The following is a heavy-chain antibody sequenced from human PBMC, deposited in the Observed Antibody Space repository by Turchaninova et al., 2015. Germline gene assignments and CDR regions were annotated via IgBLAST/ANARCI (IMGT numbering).Heavy chain of an antibody. CDR3: ARLGYNRGWSSPYY. CDR2: IYWDDDK. J-gene: IGHJ4*02. CDR1: GFSLSTHGMG. D-gene: IGHD6-19*01. Sequence: QITLKESGPTLVKPTQTLTLTCTFPGFSLSTHGMGVGWIRQPPDKAREWLALIYWDDDKRYSPSLKSRLTITKDTSKNQVVLIMTNMDPVDTATYYCARLGYNRGWSSPYYWGQGTLVTVSS. V-gene: IGHV2-5*02.